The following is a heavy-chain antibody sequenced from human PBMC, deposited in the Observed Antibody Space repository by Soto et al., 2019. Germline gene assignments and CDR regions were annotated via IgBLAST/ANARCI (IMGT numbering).Heavy chain of an antibody. Sequence: PSETLPLTCTVSGGSIGSYYWSWIRQPPGKGLEWIGYIYYSGSTNYNPSLKSRVTISVDTSKNQFSLKLSSVTAADTAVYYCARVGYSSGWPVEIDYWGQGTLVTVPS. V-gene: IGHV4-59*01. CDR3: ARVGYSSGWPVEIDY. CDR1: GGSIGSYY. CDR2: IYYSGST. J-gene: IGHJ4*02. D-gene: IGHD6-19*01.